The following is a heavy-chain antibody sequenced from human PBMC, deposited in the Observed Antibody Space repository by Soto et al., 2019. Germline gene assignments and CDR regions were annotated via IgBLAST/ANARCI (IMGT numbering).Heavy chain of an antibody. D-gene: IGHD3-10*01. Sequence: PGGSLRLSCAASGFTFGTYSINWVRQAPGKGLEWVSSISSCGNYRYYADSLKGRFTISRDNAENSLFLQMNSLRAEDTALYYCAREDGEAFDIWGQGTMVTVSS. CDR1: GFTFGTYS. J-gene: IGHJ3*02. CDR2: ISSCGNYR. V-gene: IGHV3-21*01. CDR3: AREDGEAFDI.